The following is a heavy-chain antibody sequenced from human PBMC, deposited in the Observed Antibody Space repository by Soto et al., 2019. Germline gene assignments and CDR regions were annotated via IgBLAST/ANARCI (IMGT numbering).Heavy chain of an antibody. J-gene: IGHJ6*02. D-gene: IGHD5-18*01. V-gene: IGHV1-46*01. CDR1: GYTFTSYY. Sequence: ASVKVSCKASGYTFTSYYMHWVRQAPGQGLEWMGIINPSGGSTSYAQKFQGRVTMTRDTSTSTVYMELSSLRSEDTAVYYCARDSSDTAMVNSGMDVCGQGTTVTVSS. CDR3: ARDSSDTAMVNSGMDV. CDR2: INPSGGST.